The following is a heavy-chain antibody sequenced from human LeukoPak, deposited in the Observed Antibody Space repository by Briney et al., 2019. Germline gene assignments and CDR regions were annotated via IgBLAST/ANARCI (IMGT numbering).Heavy chain of an antibody. D-gene: IGHD5/OR15-5a*01. Sequence: PGGSLRLSCAVSGFTFSDHYMDWVRQAPGKGLEWVGHIRKKAHSYSTEYAASVRGRFTISRYDSQNSMYLEMNSLETEDTAVYYCTRVSPLAYFFDFWGQGALVTVSS. CDR2: IRKKAHSYST. CDR3: TRVSPLAYFFDF. J-gene: IGHJ4*02. CDR1: GFTFSDHY. V-gene: IGHV3-72*01.